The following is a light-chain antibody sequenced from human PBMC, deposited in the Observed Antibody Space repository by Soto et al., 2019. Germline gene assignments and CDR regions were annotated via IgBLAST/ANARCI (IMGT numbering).Light chain of an antibody. Sequence: QSVLTQPPSASGSPGQSVTISCTGTSSDVGGYNYVSWYQQHPGKAPKLMIYEVSKRPSGVPDRFSGSKSGNTASLTVSGLQAEDEADYYCSSYAASNNYIFGTGTKLT. CDR3: SSYAASNNYI. CDR1: SSDVGGYNY. J-gene: IGLJ1*01. V-gene: IGLV2-8*01. CDR2: EVS.